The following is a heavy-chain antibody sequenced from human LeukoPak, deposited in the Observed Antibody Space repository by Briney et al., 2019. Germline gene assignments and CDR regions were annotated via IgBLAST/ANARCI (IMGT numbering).Heavy chain of an antibody. J-gene: IGHJ4*02. CDR2: IIPIFGTA. CDR3: ARNNRYCSGGSCYYDY. CDR1: GGTFSSYA. D-gene: IGHD2-15*01. Sequence: ASVKVSCKASGGTFSSYAISWVRQAPGQGLEWMGGIIPIFGTANYAQKFQGRVTITADKSTSTAYMELSSLRSEDTAVYYCARNNRYCSGGSCYYDYWGQGTLVTVSS. V-gene: IGHV1-69*06.